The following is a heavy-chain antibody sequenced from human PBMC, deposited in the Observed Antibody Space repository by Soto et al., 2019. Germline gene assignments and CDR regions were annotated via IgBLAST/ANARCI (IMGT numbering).Heavy chain of an antibody. J-gene: IGHJ4*02. D-gene: IGHD6-19*01. CDR2: IWYDGTNK. Sequence: GGSLRLSCEASGFTFSNYGMHWVRQAPGKWLEGVAIIWYDGTNKFYADSVKGRFTISRDNSKNTLYLQMNSLRAEDTGVYYCPNDPSRLLVAATLPFDDWGQGNLVTVSS. V-gene: IGHV3-33*06. CDR3: PNDPSRLLVAATLPFDD. CDR1: GFTFSNYG.